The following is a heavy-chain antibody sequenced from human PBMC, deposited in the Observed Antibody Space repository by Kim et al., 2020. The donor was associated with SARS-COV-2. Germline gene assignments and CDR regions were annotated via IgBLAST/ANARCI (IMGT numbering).Heavy chain of an antibody. V-gene: IGHV4-30-4*01. CDR2: IYYSGST. D-gene: IGHD2-2*01. J-gene: IGHJ5*02. Sequence: SETLSLTCTVSGGSISSGDYYWSWIRQPPGKGLEWIGYIYYSGSTYYNPSLKSRVTISVDTSKNQFSLKLSSVTAADTAVYYCARGNDQLLLGNWFDPWGQGTLVTVSS. CDR1: GGSISSGDYY. CDR3: ARGNDQLLLGNWFDP.